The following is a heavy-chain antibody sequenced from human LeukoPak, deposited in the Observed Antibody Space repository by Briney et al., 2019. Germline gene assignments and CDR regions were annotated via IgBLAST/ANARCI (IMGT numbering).Heavy chain of an antibody. CDR1: VFASSHYW. Sequence: VGSLRLSCAPSVFASSHYWTSGVPRAPRESLEWGSNIKHDGRQKEHVHSVKGRFPISRDHPKNSLLRQLNRLRTEHRPGYFFARDSSRGVFEYWGQGTLVTVSS. D-gene: IGHD3-10*01. CDR3: ARDSSRGVFEY. J-gene: IGHJ4*02. CDR2: IKHDGRQK. V-gene: IGHV3-7*01.